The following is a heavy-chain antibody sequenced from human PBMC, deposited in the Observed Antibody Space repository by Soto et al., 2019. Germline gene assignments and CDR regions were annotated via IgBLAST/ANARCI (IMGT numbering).Heavy chain of an antibody. D-gene: IGHD5-18*01. J-gene: IGHJ4*02. CDR2: ISYDGSNK. CDR3: AKDNAKCGYRGYFDY. CDR1: GFTFSSYG. V-gene: IGHV3-30*18. Sequence: QVQLVESGGGVVQHGRSLRLSCAASGFTFSSYGMHWVRQAPGKGLEWVAVISYDGSNKYYADSVKGRFTISRDNSKNTLYLQMNGVRAEDTGVYYCAKDNAKCGYRGYFDYGGQGTLVTVSS.